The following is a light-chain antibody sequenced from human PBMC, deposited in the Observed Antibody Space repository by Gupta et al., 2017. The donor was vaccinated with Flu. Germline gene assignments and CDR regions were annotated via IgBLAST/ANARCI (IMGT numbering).Light chain of an antibody. CDR1: QSVSSN. J-gene: IGKJ1*01. V-gene: IGKV3-15*01. CDR3: QQDNYLNS. Sequence: SPANLSVSQGERATRSCRDSQSVSSNLEWYQQKPGQAPRLIIFGASNRANGSPDRFSGSGYGKEFTLTSSRRQYEDFAIYYGQQDNYLNSFGQGTKVEIK. CDR2: GAS.